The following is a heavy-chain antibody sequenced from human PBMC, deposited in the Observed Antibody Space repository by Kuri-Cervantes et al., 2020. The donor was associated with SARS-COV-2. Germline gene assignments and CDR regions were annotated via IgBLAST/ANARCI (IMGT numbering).Heavy chain of an antibody. Sequence: ETLSLTCTVSGGSISSSSYYWGWIRQPPGKGLEWVSSISSSSSYIYYADSVKGRFTISRDNAKNSLYLQMNSLRAEDTAVYYCASTASTGEYNWNSPGHSRIDYWGQGTLVTVSS. J-gene: IGHJ4*02. CDR2: ISSSSSYI. CDR3: ASTASTGEYNWNSPGHSRIDY. D-gene: IGHD1-1*01. CDR1: GGSISSSS. V-gene: IGHV3-21*01.